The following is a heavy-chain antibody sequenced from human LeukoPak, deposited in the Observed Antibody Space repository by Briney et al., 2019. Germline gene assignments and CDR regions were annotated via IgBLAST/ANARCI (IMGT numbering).Heavy chain of an antibody. D-gene: IGHD3-22*01. CDR1: GFTFEDFA. J-gene: IGHJ3*02. CDR2: ITWNSRKI. Sequence: QSGGSLRLSCEGSGFTFEDFAMHWVRQTPGKRPEWVSGITWNSRKIDYADSVKGRFTISRDNAKKSVYLQMNSLRPGDTAVYYCTKTNDGSGFLNDAYDIWGQGTKVIVSS. CDR3: TKTNDGSGFLNDAYDI. V-gene: IGHV3-9*01.